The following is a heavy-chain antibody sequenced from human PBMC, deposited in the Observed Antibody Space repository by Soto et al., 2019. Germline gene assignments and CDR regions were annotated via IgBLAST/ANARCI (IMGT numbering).Heavy chain of an antibody. J-gene: IGHJ4*02. Sequence: EAQLVQSGGGLVQPGGSMRLSCTASEFTFSSYWIHWVRQAPGKGLVWVSSIKTDGSLTPYADSVKGRFITSRDNIKSTAYLHMNSLRVEDTAVYYCARDEGVPMVRGYDNWGQGTLVAVSS. CDR2: IKTDGSLT. CDR3: ARDEGVPMVRGYDN. CDR1: EFTFSSYW. V-gene: IGHV3-74*03. D-gene: IGHD3-10*01.